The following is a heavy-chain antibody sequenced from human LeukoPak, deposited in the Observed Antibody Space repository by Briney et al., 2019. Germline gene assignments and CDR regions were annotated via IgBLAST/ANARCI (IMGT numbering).Heavy chain of an antibody. CDR3: AKEFFPKWELRRVDF. J-gene: IGHJ4*01. D-gene: IGHD1-26*01. V-gene: IGHV1-2*02. CDR2: INPNSGGT. CDR1: GYTFTGYY. Sequence: GASVKVSCKASGYTFTGYYMHWVRQAPGQGLEWMGWINPNSGGTNYAQKFQGRVTMTRDTSISTAYMELSRLRADDTAVYYCAKEFFPKWELRRVDFWGLGTQVTVSS.